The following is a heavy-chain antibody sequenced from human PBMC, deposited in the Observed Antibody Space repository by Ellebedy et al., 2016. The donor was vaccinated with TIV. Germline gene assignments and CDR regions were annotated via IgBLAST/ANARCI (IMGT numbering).Heavy chain of an antibody. D-gene: IGHD3-9*01. CDR1: GFTFDDYA. J-gene: IGHJ4*02. CDR2: ISGSGGST. CDR3: AKDGTYDITFLDY. V-gene: IGHV3-23*01. Sequence: GESLKISXAASGFTFDDYAMNWVRQAPGKGLEWVSGISGSGGSTYYADSVKGRFTISRDNSKNTLYLQMNSLRAEDTAVYYCAKDGTYDITFLDYWGQGTLVTVSS.